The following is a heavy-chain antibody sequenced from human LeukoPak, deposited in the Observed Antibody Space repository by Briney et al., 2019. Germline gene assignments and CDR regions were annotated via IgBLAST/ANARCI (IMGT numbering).Heavy chain of an antibody. V-gene: IGHV1-69*13. CDR3: MDV. J-gene: IGHJ6*03. CDR1: GGTFSSYA. CDR2: IMPILDTS. Sequence: SVTVSCKASGGTFSSYAISWVRQAPGQGLEWMGGIMPILDTSNYAQKFQGRVTITADESTNTAYMELSSLRSEDTAVYYYMDVWGKGTTVTISS.